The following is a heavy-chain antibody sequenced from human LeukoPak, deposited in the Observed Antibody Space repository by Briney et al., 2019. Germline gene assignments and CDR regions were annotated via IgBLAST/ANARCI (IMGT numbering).Heavy chain of an antibody. D-gene: IGHD3-10*01. Sequence: GSLRLSCAASGFTFSSYAMHWVRQAPGKGLEWVAVISYDGSNKYYADSVKGRFTISRDNSKNTLYLQMNSLRADDTAVYYCARDAGSGSYFDYWGQGTLVTVSS. CDR2: ISYDGSNK. J-gene: IGHJ4*02. CDR1: GFTFSSYA. V-gene: IGHV3-30*04. CDR3: ARDAGSGSYFDY.